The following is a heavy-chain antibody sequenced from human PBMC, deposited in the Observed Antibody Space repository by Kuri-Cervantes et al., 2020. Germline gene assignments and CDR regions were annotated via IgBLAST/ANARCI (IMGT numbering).Heavy chain of an antibody. CDR2: VHESGTT. V-gene: IGHV4-59*11. D-gene: IGHD2-15*01. Sequence: SETLSLTCIVSGGPISGHSWSWIRQPPGKGLECIGYVHESGTTTYNPSLQGRVTISGDTSKNRFSLRLTSVTGADTAVYYCARVHSNSYSFFDYWGQGTLVTVSS. CDR1: GGPISGHS. J-gene: IGHJ4*02. CDR3: ARVHSNSYSFFDY.